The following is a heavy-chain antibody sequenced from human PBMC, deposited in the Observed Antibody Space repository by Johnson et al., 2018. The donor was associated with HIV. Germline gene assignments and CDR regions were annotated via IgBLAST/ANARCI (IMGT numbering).Heavy chain of an antibody. V-gene: IGHV3-66*02. CDR3: ARAAIGVLPAGAFDV. CDR2: IYSGDST. Sequence: VQLVESGGGLVKPGGSLRLSCAASGFTFSSYAMHWVRQAPGKGLEWVSFIYSGDSTYYADSVKGRFTISRDNSKNTLNLQMNSLRVDDTAVYYCARAAIGVLPAGAFDVWGRGTMVTVSS. D-gene: IGHD2-2*01. J-gene: IGHJ3*01. CDR1: GFTFSSYA.